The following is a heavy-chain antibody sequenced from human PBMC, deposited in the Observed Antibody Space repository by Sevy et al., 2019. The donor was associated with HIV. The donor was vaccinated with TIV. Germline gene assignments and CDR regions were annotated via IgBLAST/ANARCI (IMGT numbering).Heavy chain of an antibody. D-gene: IGHD3-10*01. V-gene: IGHV3-20*04. CDR2: INWNGGST. CDR1: GFTFDDYG. Sequence: GGSLRLSCAASGFTFDDYGMSWVRQAPGKGLEWVSGINWNGGSTGYADSMKGRFTISRVNAKNSLYLQMNSLRVEDTALYYCARGAFGQFFDYWGPGTLVTVSS. CDR3: ARGAFGQFFDY. J-gene: IGHJ4*02.